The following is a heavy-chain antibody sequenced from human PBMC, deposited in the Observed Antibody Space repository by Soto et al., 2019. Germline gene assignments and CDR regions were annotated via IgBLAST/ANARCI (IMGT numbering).Heavy chain of an antibody. CDR3: ARTIVEPTQGWLDP. CDR2: IFSDGST. J-gene: IGHJ5*01. CDR1: IFSVHTNH. V-gene: IGHV3-66*01. Sequence: PGGSLRLSCAASIFSVHTNHIRWVRQAPGKGLEWFSAIFSDGSTDYIDSVKGRFAISRDNSKNTLYLQMNSLRDEDTAVYFCARTIVEPTQGWLDPWGQGTLVTVSS. D-gene: IGHD1-26*01.